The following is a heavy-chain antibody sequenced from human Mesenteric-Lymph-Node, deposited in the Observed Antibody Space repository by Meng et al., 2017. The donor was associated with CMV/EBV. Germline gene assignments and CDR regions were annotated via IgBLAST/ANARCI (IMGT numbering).Heavy chain of an antibody. D-gene: IGHD2-2*01. Sequence: GESLKISCAASGFTFSSYAMHWVRQAPGKGLEWVAVISYDGSNKYYADSVKGRFTISRDNSKNTLYLQMNSLRAEDTAVYYCARHIVVVGYYYGMDVWGQGTTVTVSS. V-gene: IGHV3-30-3*01. CDR1: GFTFSSYA. CDR2: ISYDGSNK. CDR3: ARHIVVVGYYYGMDV. J-gene: IGHJ6*02.